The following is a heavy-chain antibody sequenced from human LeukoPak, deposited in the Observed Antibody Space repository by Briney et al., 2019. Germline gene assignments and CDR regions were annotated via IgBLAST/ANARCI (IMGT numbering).Heavy chain of an antibody. CDR3: ARVLGVATTRGFFDY. CDR2: TYYRSKWYS. D-gene: IGHD5-12*01. V-gene: IGHV6-1*01. CDR1: GDSVSSSSAA. J-gene: IGHJ4*02. Sequence: PSQTLSLTCAISGDSVSSSSAAWNWIRQSPSRGLEWLGRTYYRSKWYSDYAVSVKSRITINPDTSKNQFSLHLNSVTPEDTAVYYCARVLGVATTRGFFDYWGQGTLVTVSS.